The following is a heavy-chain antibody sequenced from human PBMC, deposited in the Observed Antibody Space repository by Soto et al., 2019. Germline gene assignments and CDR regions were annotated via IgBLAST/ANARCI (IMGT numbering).Heavy chain of an antibody. CDR2: INHSGST. V-gene: IGHV4-34*01. CDR3: ASLRWDYGDYDY. Sequence: SQPMSVTCAVYEGSFSGYYWSCIRQPPGKGLEWIGEINHSGSTNYNPSLKSRVTISVDTSKNQFSLKLSSVTAADTAVYYCASLRWDYGDYDYWGQGTLVTVSS. J-gene: IGHJ4*02. CDR1: EGSFSGYY. D-gene: IGHD4-17*01.